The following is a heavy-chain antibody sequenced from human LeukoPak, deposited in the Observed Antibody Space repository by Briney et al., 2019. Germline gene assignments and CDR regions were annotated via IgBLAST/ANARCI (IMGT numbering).Heavy chain of an antibody. V-gene: IGHV1-2*02. CDR1: GYTFTGYY. D-gene: IGHD5-18*01. CDR3: ARAWGYSYGYGY. CDR2: INPNSGGT. J-gene: IGHJ4*02. Sequence: ASVKVSCKASGYTFTGYYMHWVRQAPGQGLEWMGWINPNSGGTNYAQKFQGRVTMTRDTSITAAYMELSRLISDDTAVYYCARAWGYSYGYGYWGQGTLVTVSS.